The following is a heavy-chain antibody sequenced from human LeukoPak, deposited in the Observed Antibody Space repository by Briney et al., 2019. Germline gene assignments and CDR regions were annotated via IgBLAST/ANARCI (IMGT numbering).Heavy chain of an antibody. CDR3: AKGLSYWYYFDY. CDR1: GFTFSSYA. Sequence: PGGSLRLSCAASGFTFSSYAMSWVRQAPGKGLEWVSVISGSGGSTYYADSVKGRFTISRDNSKNTLYLQMNGLRAEDTAVYYCAKGLSYWYYFDYWGQGTLVTVSS. CDR2: ISGSGGST. J-gene: IGHJ4*02. V-gene: IGHV3-23*01. D-gene: IGHD1-26*01.